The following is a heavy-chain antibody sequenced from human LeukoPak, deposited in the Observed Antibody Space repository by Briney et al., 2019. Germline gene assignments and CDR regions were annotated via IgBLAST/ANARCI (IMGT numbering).Heavy chain of an antibody. Sequence: PSETLSLTCTVSGGSISSYYRSWIRQPPGKGLEWIGYIYYSGSTNYNPSLKSRVTISVDTSKNQFSLKLSSVTAADTAVYYCARRGTDGYNTYYFDYWGQGTLVTVSS. CDR1: GGSISSYY. J-gene: IGHJ4*02. CDR3: ARRGTDGYNTYYFDY. CDR2: IYYSGST. V-gene: IGHV4-59*08. D-gene: IGHD5-24*01.